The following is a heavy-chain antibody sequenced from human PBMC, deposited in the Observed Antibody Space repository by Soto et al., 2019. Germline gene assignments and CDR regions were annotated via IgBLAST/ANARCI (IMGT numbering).Heavy chain of an antibody. CDR1: GFTFSSYE. CDR2: ISSSGSTI. Sequence: EVQLVESGGGLVQPGGSLRLSCAASGFTFSSYEMNWVRQAPGKGLEWVSYISSSGSTIYYADSVKGRFTISRDNAKNSLYLQMNSLRAEDTAVYYGARAEVATFDPWGQGTLVTVSS. CDR3: ARAEVATFDP. J-gene: IGHJ5*02. V-gene: IGHV3-48*03. D-gene: IGHD2-15*01.